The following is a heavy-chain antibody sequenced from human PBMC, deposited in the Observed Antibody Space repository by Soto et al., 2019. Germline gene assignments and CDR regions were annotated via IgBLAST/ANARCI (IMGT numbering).Heavy chain of an antibody. CDR3: ARGMRRFNY. CDR1: GFTFNDFE. Sequence: EVQLLESGGGLVQPGGSLRLSCGVSGFTFNDFEMNWVRQAPGKGPEWLAYIDGSGATKKYADSVRGRFTISRDNPNNPLFLEMRSLSAAYTAIYSSARGMRRFNYWGQGNLVSVSS. V-gene: IGHV3-48*03. J-gene: IGHJ4*02. CDR2: IDGSGATK. D-gene: IGHD6-25*01.